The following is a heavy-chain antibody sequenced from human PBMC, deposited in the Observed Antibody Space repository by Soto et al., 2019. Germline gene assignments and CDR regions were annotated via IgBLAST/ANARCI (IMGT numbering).Heavy chain of an antibody. CDR3: TRDRPGPQHYVEY. Sequence: ETLSLTCVVSGGCISSTNWWTWVRQPPGKGLEWVSVLHSGGDTYYANSVKGRFTISRDNAKNTVYLQMNSMRAEDKAGYYCTRDRPGPQHYVEYWGQGNMVT. D-gene: IGHD6-6*01. CDR2: LHSGGDT. V-gene: IGHV3-66*01. J-gene: IGHJ4*02. CDR1: GGCISSTNW.